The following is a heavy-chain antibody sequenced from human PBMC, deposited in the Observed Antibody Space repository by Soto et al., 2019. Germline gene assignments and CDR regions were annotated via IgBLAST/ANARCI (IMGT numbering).Heavy chain of an antibody. Sequence: SETLSLTCAVSGGSIRSSSYYWGWIRQPPGKGLEWIGSIFYSGTTYYNPSLKSRVTISVDTSKNHLSLKVSSVTAADTAVYYCARGPSYYFSSGSSNWLDPWGHGILVTVSS. J-gene: IGHJ5*02. CDR1: GGSIRSSSYY. CDR3: ARGPSYYFSSGSSNWLDP. CDR2: IFYSGTT. D-gene: IGHD3-10*01. V-gene: IGHV4-39*02.